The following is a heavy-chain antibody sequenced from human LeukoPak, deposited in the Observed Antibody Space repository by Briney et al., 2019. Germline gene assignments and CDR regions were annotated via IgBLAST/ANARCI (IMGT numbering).Heavy chain of an antibody. CDR3: ARVDYGDYVAAVDV. D-gene: IGHD4-17*01. Sequence: PGGSLRLSCAASGFTFSSNWMHWVRQTPGKGLVWVSRINSDGSSTSYADSVKGRFTISRDNAKSTLYLQMNSLRAEDTAVYHCARVDYGDYVAAVDVWGQGTMVTVSS. CDR2: INSDGSST. CDR1: GFTFSSNW. J-gene: IGHJ3*01. V-gene: IGHV3-74*01.